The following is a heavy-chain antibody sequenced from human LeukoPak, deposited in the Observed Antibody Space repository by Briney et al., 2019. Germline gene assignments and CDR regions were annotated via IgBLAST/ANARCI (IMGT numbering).Heavy chain of an antibody. J-gene: IGHJ4*02. D-gene: IGHD3-10*02. CDR3: ARDVQSHGLDY. CDR1: GFTFSSYA. CDR2: ISSSGSTI. V-gene: IGHV3-11*01. Sequence: GGSLRLSCAASGFTFSSYAMSWIRQAPGKGLEWVSYISSSGSTIYYADSVKGRFTISRDNAKNSLYLQMNSLRAEDTAVYYCARDVQSHGLDYWGQGTLVTVSS.